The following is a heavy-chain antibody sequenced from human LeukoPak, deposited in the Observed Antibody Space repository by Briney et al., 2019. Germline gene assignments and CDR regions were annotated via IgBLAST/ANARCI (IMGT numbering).Heavy chain of an antibody. CDR3: ARDQYDTWSRRGNFDS. J-gene: IGHJ4*02. D-gene: IGHD3-3*01. V-gene: IGHV3-21*04. CDR2: ISSSSSYI. Sequence: GGSLRLSCAASGFTSSSYSMNWVRQAPGKGLEWVSSISSSSSYIYYADSVKGRFTISRDNAKNSLYLQMNSLRVEDTAVFYCARDQYDTWSRRGNFDSWGQGTLVIVSS. CDR1: GFTSSSYS.